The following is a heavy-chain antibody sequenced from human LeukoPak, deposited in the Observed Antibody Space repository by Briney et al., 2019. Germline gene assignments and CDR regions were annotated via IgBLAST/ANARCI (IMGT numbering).Heavy chain of an antibody. V-gene: IGHV1-69*13. CDR2: IIPIFGTA. CDR1: GGTFSSYA. J-gene: IGHJ5*02. CDR3: ATRPGSIAEYNWFDP. D-gene: IGHD2-21*01. Sequence: SVKVSCKASGGTFSSYAISWVRQAPGQGLEWMGGIIPIFGTANYAQKFQGRVTITADESTSTAYMELSSLRSEDTAVYYCATRPGSIAEYNWFDPWGQGTLVTVSS.